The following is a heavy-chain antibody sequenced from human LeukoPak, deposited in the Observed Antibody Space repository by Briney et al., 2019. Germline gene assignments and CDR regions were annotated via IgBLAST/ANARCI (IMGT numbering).Heavy chain of an antibody. J-gene: IGHJ4*02. CDR2: IYYSGST. CDR1: GGSISSYY. V-gene: IGHV4-59*12. Sequence: SETLSLTCTVSGGSISSYYWSWIRQPPGKGLEWIGSIYYSGSTYYNPSLKSRVTISVDTSKNQFSLKLSSVTAADTAVYYCAREEGIGVGATGYWGQGTLVTVSS. CDR3: AREEGIGVGATGY. D-gene: IGHD1-26*01.